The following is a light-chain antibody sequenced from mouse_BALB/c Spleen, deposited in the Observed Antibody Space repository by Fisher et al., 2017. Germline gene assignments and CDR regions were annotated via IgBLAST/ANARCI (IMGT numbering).Light chain of an antibody. Sequence: DIVMTQTTASLAVSLGQRATISCKASQSVDYDGDSYMNWYQQKPGQPPKLLIYAASNLESGIPARFSGSGSGTDFSLNIHPMVEDDTEMYFCQQSKEVPRTFGVGTNLEIK. CDR3: QQSKEVPRT. CDR1: QSVDYDGDSY. J-gene: IGKJ1*01. V-gene: IGKV3-4*01. CDR2: AAS.